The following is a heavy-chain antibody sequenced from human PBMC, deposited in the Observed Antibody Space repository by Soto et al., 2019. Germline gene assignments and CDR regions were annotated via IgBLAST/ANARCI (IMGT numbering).Heavy chain of an antibody. CDR3: ARDRGMYYYDSSGLGY. CDR1: GYSFIAHY. D-gene: IGHD3-22*01. Sequence: ASVKVSCKASGYSFIAHYMHWVRQAPGQGPEWMGWINPHSGGTNSAQKFQDRVTMTRDTSINTAYMEVSRLRSDDTAVYYCARDRGMYYYDSSGLGYWGQGTLVTVYS. V-gene: IGHV1-2*02. CDR2: INPHSGGT. J-gene: IGHJ4*02.